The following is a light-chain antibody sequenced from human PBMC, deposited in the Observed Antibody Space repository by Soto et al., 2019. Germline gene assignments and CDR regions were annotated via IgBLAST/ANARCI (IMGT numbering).Light chain of an antibody. Sequence: DIQMTQSPSTLSASVGDRVTITCRASQSISSWLAWYQQKPGKAPKLLIYDASSLESGVPSRFSGSGSGTEFTLTISRLQPDDFATYYCQQYNSYQETFGQGTKVEIK. CDR3: QQYNSYQET. CDR1: QSISSW. CDR2: DAS. V-gene: IGKV1-5*01. J-gene: IGKJ1*01.